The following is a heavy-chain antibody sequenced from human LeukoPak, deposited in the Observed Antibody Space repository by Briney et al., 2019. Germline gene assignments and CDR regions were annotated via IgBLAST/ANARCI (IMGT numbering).Heavy chain of an antibody. Sequence: GESLKISCQGTGYSFSSYWIGWVRQIPGKGLGWMGMLYHGDSVTRYSPSIQGQVPLSPDQSLTTAYLQWSSLKASDTAMYYCARHPRDGYTTLAWGALDIWGQGTMVTVSS. J-gene: IGHJ3*02. CDR2: LYHGDSVT. V-gene: IGHV5-51*01. D-gene: IGHD5-24*01. CDR3: ARHPRDGYTTLAWGALDI. CDR1: GYSFSSYW.